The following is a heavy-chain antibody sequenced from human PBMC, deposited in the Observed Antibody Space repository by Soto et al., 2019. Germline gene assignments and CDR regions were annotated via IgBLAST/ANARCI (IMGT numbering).Heavy chain of an antibody. Sequence: SETLSLTCTVPGGSISIGGYYWSCIRQHPGKGLEWIGYIYYSGSTYYNPSLKSRVTISVDTSKNQFSLKLSSVTAADTAVYYCARVVVARYFDLWGRGTLVTVSS. J-gene: IGHJ2*01. CDR1: GGSISIGGYY. CDR2: IYYSGST. D-gene: IGHD2-15*01. V-gene: IGHV4-31*03. CDR3: ARVVVARYFDL.